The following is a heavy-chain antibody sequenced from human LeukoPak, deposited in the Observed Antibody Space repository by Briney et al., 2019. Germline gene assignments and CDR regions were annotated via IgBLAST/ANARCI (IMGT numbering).Heavy chain of an antibody. CDR3: ARRGNDFWSDYTYYFDY. D-gene: IGHD3-3*01. CDR1: GGSISSYY. CDR2: IYYSGNT. J-gene: IGHJ4*02. V-gene: IGHV4-59*08. Sequence: PSETLSLTCTVSGGSISSYYWSWIRQPPGKGLEWIGYIYYSGNTNYNPSLKSRVTISVDTSKNQFSLKLTSVTAADTAVYYCARRGNDFWSDYTYYFDYWGQGTLVTVSS.